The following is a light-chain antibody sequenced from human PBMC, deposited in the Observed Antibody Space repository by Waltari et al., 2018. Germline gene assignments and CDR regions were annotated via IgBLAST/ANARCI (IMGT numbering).Light chain of an antibody. V-gene: IGLV2-23*02. J-gene: IGLJ2*01. CDR3: SSYAGSSKGV. CDR1: SSDVGNYKR. CDR2: AVS. Sequence: QSALTQPASVSGSPGQSITISCTGTSSDVGNYKRVSWYQQHPGQAPNLMIYAVSKRPSGVSGRFSGSKSGDMASLTISGLQPEDEAEYFCSSYAGSSKGVFGGGTKVTVL.